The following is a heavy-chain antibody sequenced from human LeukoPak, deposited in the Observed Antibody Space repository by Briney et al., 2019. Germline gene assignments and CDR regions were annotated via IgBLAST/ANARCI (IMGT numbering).Heavy chain of an antibody. CDR3: ARCGGSYCRGDAFDI. CDR1: GYTFTSYY. Sequence: SVKVSCKASGYTFTSYYMHWVRQAPGQGLEWMGILNASGGRTSYAQTLQGRVTMTRYTFTSAVYMPLSSLRSEDTAVYYCARCGGSYCRGDAFDIWGRGTMRTVSS. V-gene: IGHV1-46*04. J-gene: IGHJ3*02. D-gene: IGHD2-15*01. CDR2: LNASGGRT.